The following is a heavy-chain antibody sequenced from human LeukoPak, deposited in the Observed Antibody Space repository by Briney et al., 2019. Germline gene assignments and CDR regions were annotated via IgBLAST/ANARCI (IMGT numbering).Heavy chain of an antibody. CDR2: IYSDNT. D-gene: IGHD4/OR15-4a*01. CDR1: GFTVSSNS. V-gene: IGHV3-53*01. J-gene: IGHJ4*02. CDR3: ARRAGAYSHPYDY. Sequence: GGSLRLSCTVSGFTVSSNSMSWVRQAPGKGLEWVSFIYSDNTHYSNSVKGRFTISRDNSKNTLYLQMNSLRAEDTAVYYCARRAGAYSHPYDYWGQGTLVTVSS.